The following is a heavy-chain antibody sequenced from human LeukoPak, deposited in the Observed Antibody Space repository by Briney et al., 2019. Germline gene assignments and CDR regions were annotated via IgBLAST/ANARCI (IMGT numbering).Heavy chain of an antibody. V-gene: IGHV1-18*01. Sequence: ASVKVSCKASGYTFTSYGISWVRQAPGQGLEWMGWISAYNGNTNYAQKLQGRVTMTTDTSTSTAYMELRSLRSDDTAVYYCARYCSSTSCYDHYWFDPWGQGTLVTVSS. CDR1: GYTFTSYG. J-gene: IGHJ5*02. D-gene: IGHD2-2*01. CDR3: ARYCSSTSCYDHYWFDP. CDR2: ISAYNGNT.